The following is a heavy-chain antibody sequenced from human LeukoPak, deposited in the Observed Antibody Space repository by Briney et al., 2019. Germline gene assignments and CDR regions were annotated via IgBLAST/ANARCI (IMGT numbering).Heavy chain of an antibody. V-gene: IGHV4-34*01. D-gene: IGHD4-17*01. CDR1: GGSFSGYY. CDR3: ARALDDYGDYVGAFDI. J-gene: IGHJ3*02. Sequence: SETLSLTCAVYGGSFSGYYWSWIRQPPGKGLELIGEINHSGSTNYNPSLKSRVTISVDTSKNQFSLKLSSVTAADTAVYYCARALDDYGDYVGAFDIWGQGTMVTVSS. CDR2: INHSGST.